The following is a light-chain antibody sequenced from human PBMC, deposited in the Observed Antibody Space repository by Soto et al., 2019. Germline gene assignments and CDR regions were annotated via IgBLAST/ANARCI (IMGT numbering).Light chain of an antibody. CDR1: QSISNW. J-gene: IGKJ4*01. Sequence: DIQMTQSPSSLSASVGDRVTFTCRASQSISNWLAWYQQKPGKAPKLLIYKASTLESGVPSRFSGSGSGTELTLTISSLQADDFAIYYCQQYNGYRLAVGGGTKVEIK. CDR2: KAS. V-gene: IGKV1-5*03. CDR3: QQYNGYRLA.